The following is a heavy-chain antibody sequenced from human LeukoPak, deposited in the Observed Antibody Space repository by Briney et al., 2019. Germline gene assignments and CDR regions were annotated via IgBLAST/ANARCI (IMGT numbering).Heavy chain of an antibody. CDR3: ATQYCSSTSCYPYWVDY. V-gene: IGHV1-18*01. CDR2: ISAYNGNT. J-gene: IGHJ4*02. D-gene: IGHD2-2*01. CDR1: GYTFTSYG. Sequence: ASVKVSCKASGYTFTSYGISWVQQAPGQGLEWMGWISAYNGNTNYAQKLQGRVTMTTDTSTSTAYMELRSLRSDDTAVYYCATQYCSSTSCYPYWVDYWGQGTLVTVSS.